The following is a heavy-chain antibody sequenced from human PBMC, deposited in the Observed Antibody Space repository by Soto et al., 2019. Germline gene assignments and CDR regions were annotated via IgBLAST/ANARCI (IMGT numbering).Heavy chain of an antibody. V-gene: IGHV1-69*13. CDR3: ARDLAGDYARYYGMDV. CDR1: GGTFSSYA. D-gene: IGHD4-17*01. J-gene: IGHJ6*02. CDR2: IIPIFGTA. Sequence: VKVSCKASGGTFSSYAISWVRQAPGQGLEWMGGIIPIFGTANYAQKFQGRVTITADESTSTAYMELSSLRSEDTAVYYCARDLAGDYARYYGMDVWGQGTTVTVSS.